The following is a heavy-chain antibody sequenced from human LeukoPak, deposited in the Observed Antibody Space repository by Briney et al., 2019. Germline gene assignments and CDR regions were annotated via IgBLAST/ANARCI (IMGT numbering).Heavy chain of an antibody. D-gene: IGHD3-10*02. J-gene: IGHJ5*02. V-gene: IGHV6-1*01. CDR1: GDSVSSNSAA. CDR2: TYYRSKWYN. Sequence: SQTLSLTCAISGDSVSSNSAAWNWIRQSPSRGLEWMGRTYYRSKWYNDYAVSVKSRITINPDTSKNQFSLQLNSVTPEDTAVYYCARVLGSNVRGVMALFDPWGQGTLVTVSS. CDR3: ARVLGSNVRGVMALFDP.